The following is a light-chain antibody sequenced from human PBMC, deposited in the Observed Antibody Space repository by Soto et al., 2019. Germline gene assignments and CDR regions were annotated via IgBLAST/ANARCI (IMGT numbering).Light chain of an antibody. CDR3: QQRSNWPPGT. CDR2: DAS. Sequence: EIVLTQSPATLSLSPGERATLSCRASQSVSSFLAWYQQKPGQAPRLLIYDASSRATGIPSRFSGSGSGTDFTHTISSLEPEDFAVYYCQQRSNWPPGTFGPGTKVDIK. V-gene: IGKV3-11*01. J-gene: IGKJ3*01. CDR1: QSVSSF.